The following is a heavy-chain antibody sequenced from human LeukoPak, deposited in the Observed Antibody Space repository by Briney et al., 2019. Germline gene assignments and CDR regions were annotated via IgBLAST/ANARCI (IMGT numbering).Heavy chain of an antibody. V-gene: IGHV1-8*01. D-gene: IGHD1-7*01. CDR1: GYTFTSYD. CDR2: MNPNSGNT. J-gene: IGHJ6*02. CDR3: ASRGRLTLELLNYYYSGMDV. Sequence: GASVKVSCKASGYTFTSYDINWVRQATGQGLEWMGWMNPNSGNTGYAQKFQGRVTMTRNTSISTAYMELSSLRSEDTAVYYCASRGRLTLELLNYYYSGMDVWGQGTTVTVSS.